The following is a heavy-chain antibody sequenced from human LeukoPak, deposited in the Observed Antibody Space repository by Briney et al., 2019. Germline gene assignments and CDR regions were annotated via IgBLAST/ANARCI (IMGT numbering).Heavy chain of an antibody. CDR3: AARKSLYGSGPGLMAADSFQH. D-gene: IGHD3-10*01. CDR1: GFTFSSNNR. CDR2: IYNSGNT. J-gene: IGHJ1*01. V-gene: IGHV4-4*02. Sequence: AETLTLTCAVSGFTFSSNNRRWGGHAPPERGLEWRGVIYNSGNTNYAPSLKGRVTISVDNSKNPLSLQLSPLTAADTAVYYCAARKSLYGSGPGLMAADSFQHGGQGTLVTVSS.